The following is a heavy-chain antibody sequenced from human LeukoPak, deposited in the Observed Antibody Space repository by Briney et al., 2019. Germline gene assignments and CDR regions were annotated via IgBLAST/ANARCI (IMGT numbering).Heavy chain of an antibody. CDR1: GFTFSDYY. D-gene: IGHD6-25*01. CDR3: ARSSVPRVPRYFDY. Sequence: GGSLRLSCAASGFTFSDYYMSWIRQAPGKGLEWVSHISSSGSTIYYADSVKGRFTISRDNAKNSLYLQMNSLRAEDTAVYYCARSSVPRVPRYFDYWGQGTLVTVSS. CDR2: ISSSGSTI. J-gene: IGHJ4*02. V-gene: IGHV3-11*01.